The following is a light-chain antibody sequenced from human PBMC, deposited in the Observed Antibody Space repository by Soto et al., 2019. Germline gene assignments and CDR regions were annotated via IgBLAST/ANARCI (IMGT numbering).Light chain of an antibody. Sequence: QPVLTQSSSASASLGSSVKLTCTLSSGHSSYIIAWHQQQPGKAPRYLMKLEGSGSYNKGSGVPDRFSGSSAGADRYLTISKLQYEDEADYYSETWDTLTWVFGGGTKVTVL. V-gene: IGLV4-60*02. CDR3: ETWDTLTWV. CDR1: SGHSSYI. J-gene: IGLJ3*02. CDR2: LEGSGSY.